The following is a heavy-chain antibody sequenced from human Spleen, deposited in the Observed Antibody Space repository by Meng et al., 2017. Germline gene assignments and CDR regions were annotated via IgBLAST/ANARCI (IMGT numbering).Heavy chain of an antibody. CDR2: IYYTGST. J-gene: IGHJ4*02. Sequence: SETLSLTCTVSGGSISAYYWSWIRQPPGKGLEWIGYIYYTGSTNYNPSLKSRVTISLDTSKNQFSLKLSSVTAADTAVYYCARSTAGLFDYWGQGTLVTVSS. CDR3: ARSTAGLFDY. V-gene: IGHV4-59*01. D-gene: IGHD1-1*01. CDR1: GGSISAYY.